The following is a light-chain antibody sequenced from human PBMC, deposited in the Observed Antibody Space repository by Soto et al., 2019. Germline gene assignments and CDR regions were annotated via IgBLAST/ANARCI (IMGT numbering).Light chain of an antibody. Sequence: DIQMTQSPSSLSASVGARVTLTCRASRSIGKYLNWYRQKPGKAPELLIYAASILQSEVPSRFRGSGSGTDFSLTISSLQPEDFASYYCQQSYNVLSWTFGQGTKVDIK. J-gene: IGKJ1*01. CDR2: AAS. CDR1: RSIGKY. CDR3: QQSYNVLSWT. V-gene: IGKV1-39*01.